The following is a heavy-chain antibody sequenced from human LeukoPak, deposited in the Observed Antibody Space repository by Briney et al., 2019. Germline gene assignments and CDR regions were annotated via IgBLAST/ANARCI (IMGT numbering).Heavy chain of an antibody. D-gene: IGHD3-10*01. J-gene: IGHJ4*02. V-gene: IGHV3-23*01. CDR3: AKVTYGSGTYGAFDS. CDR1: GFTFSTYE. Sequence: GGSLRLSCAASGFTFSTYEINWVRQAPGKGLEWLSHISTSGSSIHYADSVKGRFTISRDNSKNTLYLQMNSLRAEDTAVYYCAKVTYGSGTYGAFDSWGQGTLVTVSS. CDR2: ISTSGSSI.